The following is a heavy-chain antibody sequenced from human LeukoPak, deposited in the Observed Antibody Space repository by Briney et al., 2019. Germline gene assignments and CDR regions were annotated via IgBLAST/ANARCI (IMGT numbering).Heavy chain of an antibody. Sequence: GSLRLSCAASGFTFSDYYMSWIRQAPGKGLEWVSYISSSGSTIYYADSVKGRFTISRDNAKNSLYLQMNSLRAEDTAVYYCARAPGSYYYAPDAFDIWGQGTMVTVSS. J-gene: IGHJ3*02. D-gene: IGHD3-10*01. CDR1: GFTFSDYY. V-gene: IGHV3-11*04. CDR3: ARAPGSYYYAPDAFDI. CDR2: ISSSGSTI.